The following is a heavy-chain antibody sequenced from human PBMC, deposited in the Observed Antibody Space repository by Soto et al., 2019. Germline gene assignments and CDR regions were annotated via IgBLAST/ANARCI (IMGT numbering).Heavy chain of an antibody. CDR2: ISAYNGNT. CDR3: ARGRREDLAHYCYGMDV. CDR1: GYTFTSYG. V-gene: IGHV1-18*01. D-gene: IGHD1-26*01. Sequence: QVQLVQSGAEVKKPGASVKVSCKASGYTFTSYGISWVRQAPGQGLGGMGWISAYNGNTNYAQKLQGRVTMTTDTSTSTAYMELRSLRSDDKAVDYCARGRREDLAHYCYGMDVWGQGTTVTVSS. J-gene: IGHJ6*02.